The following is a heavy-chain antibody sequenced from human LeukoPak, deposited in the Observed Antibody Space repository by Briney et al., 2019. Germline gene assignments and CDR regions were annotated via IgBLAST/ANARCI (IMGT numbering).Heavy chain of an antibody. CDR2: IYYSGST. CDR1: GGSISSSSYY. J-gene: IGHJ4*02. D-gene: IGHD3-10*01. CDR3: ARRYYYNLGSFPFDF. V-gene: IGHV4-39*01. Sequence: SETLSLTCTVSGGSISSSSYYWGWIRQPPGKGLEWIGSIYYSGSTYYNPSLKSRVTISVDTSKNQFYLNLSSVTAADTAVYYCARRYYYNLGSFPFDFWGQGTLVTVSS.